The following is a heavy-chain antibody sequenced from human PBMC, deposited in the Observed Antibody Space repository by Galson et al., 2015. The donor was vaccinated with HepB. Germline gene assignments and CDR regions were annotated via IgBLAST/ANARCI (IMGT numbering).Heavy chain of an antibody. V-gene: IGHV4-4*07. CDR2: IYTSGST. CDR3: ARARRGYSYAHGAFDI. D-gene: IGHD5-18*01. CDR1: GGSISSYY. J-gene: IGHJ3*02. Sequence: SETLSLTCTVSGGSISSYYWSWIRQPAGKGLEWIGRIYTSGSTNYNPSLKSRVTMSVDTSKNQFSLKLSSVTAADTAVYYWARARRGYSYAHGAFDIWGQGTMVTVSS.